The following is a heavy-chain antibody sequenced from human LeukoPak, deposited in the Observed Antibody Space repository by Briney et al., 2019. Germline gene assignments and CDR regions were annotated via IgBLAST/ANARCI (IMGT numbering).Heavy chain of an antibody. J-gene: IGHJ4*02. Sequence: PGGSLRLSCAASGFTFSSYVMSWVRQAPGKGLEWVSAISGSGGSTYYADSVKGRFTISRDNSKNTLYLQMNSLRAEDTAVYYCAKGAGSGWYSGQTRDYFDYWGQGTLVTVSS. V-gene: IGHV3-23*01. CDR2: ISGSGGST. CDR1: GFTFSSYV. CDR3: AKGAGSGWYSGQTRDYFDY. D-gene: IGHD6-19*01.